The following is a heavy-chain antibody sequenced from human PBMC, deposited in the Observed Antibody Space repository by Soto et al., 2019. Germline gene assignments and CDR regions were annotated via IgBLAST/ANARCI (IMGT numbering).Heavy chain of an antibody. J-gene: IGHJ4*02. Sequence: PSETLYLTCVGSGVSMSSYYITWIRQPPGKGLEWIGNIYYTGTTNYSHTRKNRVTMSVDTTTNQFSLILRSVTAADTAVYYCARVGGYYGDYPNLDYWGPGTLVTVSS. D-gene: IGHD4-17*01. CDR3: ARVGGYYGDYPNLDY. CDR1: GVSMSSYY. V-gene: IGHV4-59*13. CDR2: IYYTGTT.